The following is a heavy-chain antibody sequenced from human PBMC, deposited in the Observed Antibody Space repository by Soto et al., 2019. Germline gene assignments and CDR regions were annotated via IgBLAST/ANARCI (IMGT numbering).Heavy chain of an antibody. CDR2: ISGSGGST. CDR3: AKESGYLVVPAAIVDY. CDR1: GFTFSSYA. V-gene: IGHV3-23*01. J-gene: IGHJ4*02. Sequence: GGSLRLSCAASGFTFSSYAMSWVRQAPGKGLEWVSAISGSGGSTYYADSVKGRFTISRDNSKNTLYLQMNSLRAEDTAVYYCAKESGYLVVPAAIVDYWGQGTLVTVSS. D-gene: IGHD2-2*01.